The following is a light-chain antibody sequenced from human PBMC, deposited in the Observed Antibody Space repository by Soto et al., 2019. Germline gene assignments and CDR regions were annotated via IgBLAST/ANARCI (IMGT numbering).Light chain of an antibody. Sequence: SVLTQPPSVSGAPWQRVTISCTGSSSNIGADYDVHWYQQLPGTAPKLLIYGNSNRPSGVPDRFSGSKSGTSASLAITGLQAEDEADYYCQSYDSSLSAVVFGGGTKLTVL. V-gene: IGLV1-40*01. CDR1: SSNIGADYD. J-gene: IGLJ3*02. CDR2: GNS. CDR3: QSYDSSLSAVV.